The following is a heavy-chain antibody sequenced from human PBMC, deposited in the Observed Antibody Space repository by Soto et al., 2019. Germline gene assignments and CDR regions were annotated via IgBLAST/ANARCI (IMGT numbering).Heavy chain of an antibody. CDR1: GGSISSSNW. CDR2: IYHSGST. J-gene: IGHJ4*02. Sequence: QVQLQESGPGLVKTSGTLSLTCAGSGGSISSSNWWSWVRQPPGKGLEWIGEIYHSGSTNYNPSLKSQVTISVDKATNQFSLKLSSVTAADTAVYYCAIAPHRISSAYNCGQGTLVTVSS. CDR3: AIAPHRISSAYN. D-gene: IGHD3-22*01. V-gene: IGHV4-4*02.